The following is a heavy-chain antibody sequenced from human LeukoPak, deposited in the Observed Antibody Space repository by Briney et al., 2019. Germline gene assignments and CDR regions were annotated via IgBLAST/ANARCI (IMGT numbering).Heavy chain of an antibody. Sequence: GGSLRLSCAASGFTVSSNYMSWVRQAPGKGLEWVSVIYSGGSTYYADSVKGRFTISRHNSKNTLYLQMNSLRAEDTAVYYCARGAYYYDSSGPLGYWGQGTLVTVSS. D-gene: IGHD3-22*01. CDR1: GFTVSSNY. J-gene: IGHJ4*02. CDR3: ARGAYYYDSSGPLGY. V-gene: IGHV3-53*04. CDR2: IYSGGST.